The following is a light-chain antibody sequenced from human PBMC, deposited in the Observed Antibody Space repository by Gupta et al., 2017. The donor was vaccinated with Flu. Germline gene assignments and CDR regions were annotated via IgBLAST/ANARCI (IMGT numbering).Light chain of an antibody. J-gene: IGKJ1*01. V-gene: IGKV3-15*01. CDR1: QSIGSN. CDR2: GAS. Sequence: GERATLSCRASQSIGSNLAWYQQKPGQAPRLLIYGASTRSTGIPARFGGSWSGTEFTLAINSLQSEDFAVYYCHQYYTRPETFGLGTKVEIK. CDR3: HQYYTRPET.